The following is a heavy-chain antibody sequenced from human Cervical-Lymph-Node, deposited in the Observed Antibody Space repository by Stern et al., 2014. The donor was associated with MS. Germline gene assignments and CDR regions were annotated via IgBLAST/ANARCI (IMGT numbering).Heavy chain of an antibody. CDR3: ARDWSYSIDY. D-gene: IGHD1-26*01. CDR2: ISANNGNT. J-gene: IGHJ4*02. Sequence: MQLVESGAEVMQPGASVKVSCKASGYTFTSYGISWVRQAPGQGLEWMGWISANNGNTNYAQKFQGRVTMTTDTSTSTAYMELRSLRSDDTAVYYCARDWSYSIDYWGQGTLVTVSS. V-gene: IGHV1-18*01. CDR1: GYTFTSYG.